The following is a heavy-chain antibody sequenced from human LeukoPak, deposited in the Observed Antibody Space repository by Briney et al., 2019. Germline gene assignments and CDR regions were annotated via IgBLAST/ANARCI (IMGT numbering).Heavy chain of an antibody. V-gene: IGHV3-7*01. CDR2: IKQDGSEK. J-gene: IGHJ3*02. CDR3: ARDAEYYYDTSDAFDI. Sequence: GGSLRLSCAASGFTFSSYWMSWVRQAPGKGLEWVANIKQDGSEKYYVDSVKGRFTISRDNAKNSLYLQMNSLRAEDTAVYYCARDAEYYYDTSDAFDIWGQGTMVTVSS. CDR1: GFTFSSYW. D-gene: IGHD3-22*01.